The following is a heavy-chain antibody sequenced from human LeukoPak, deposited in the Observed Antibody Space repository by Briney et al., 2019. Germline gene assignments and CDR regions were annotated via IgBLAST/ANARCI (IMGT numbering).Heavy chain of an antibody. Sequence: GGSLRLSCAASGFTFSSYAMSWDRQAPGKGLEWVSAISGSGGSTYYADSVKGRFTISRDNSKNTLYLQMNSLRAEDTAVYYCATMLRFLEWLLSNWGQGTLVTVSS. V-gene: IGHV3-23*01. CDR2: ISGSGGST. J-gene: IGHJ4*02. CDR1: GFTFSSYA. CDR3: ATMLRFLEWLLSN. D-gene: IGHD3-3*01.